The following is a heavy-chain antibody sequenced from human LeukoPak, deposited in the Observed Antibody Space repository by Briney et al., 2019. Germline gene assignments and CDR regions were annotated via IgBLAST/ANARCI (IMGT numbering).Heavy chain of an antibody. CDR2: INPNSGGT. J-gene: IGHJ4*02. V-gene: IGHV1-2*02. CDR3: ARDIEYAHRITMIVPDY. Sequence: GASVKVSCKASGYTFTGYYMHWVRQAPGQGLEWMGWINPNSGGTNYAQKFQGRVTMTRDTSISTAYMELSRLRSDDTAVYYCARDIEYAHRITMIVPDYWGQGTLVTVSS. CDR1: GYTFTGYY. D-gene: IGHD3-22*01.